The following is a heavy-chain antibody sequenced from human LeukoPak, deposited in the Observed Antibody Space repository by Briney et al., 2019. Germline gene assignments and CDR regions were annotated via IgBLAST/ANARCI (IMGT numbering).Heavy chain of an antibody. CDR2: IIPIFGTA. J-gene: IGHJ4*02. D-gene: IGHD3-16*02. CDR1: GGTFSSYA. Sequence: ASVKVSCKASGGTFSSYAISWVRQAPGQGLEWMGGIIPIFGTANYAQKFQGRVTITADESTSTAYMELSSLRSEDTAVYYCAGDRTAYDYIWGSYRHFDYWGQGTLVTVSS. V-gene: IGHV1-69*13. CDR3: AGDRTAYDYIWGSYRHFDY.